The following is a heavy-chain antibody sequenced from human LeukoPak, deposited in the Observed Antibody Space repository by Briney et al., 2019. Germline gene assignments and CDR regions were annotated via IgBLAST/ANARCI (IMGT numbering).Heavy chain of an antibody. Sequence: PGGSLRLSCAASGFTFSSYAMHWVRQAPGKGLEWVAVISYDGSNKYYADSVKGRFTISRDNSKNTLYLQMNSLGAEDTAVYYRARDRGRGYSGYDIRFDYWGQGTLVTVSS. CDR3: ARDRGRGYSGYDIRFDY. CDR1: GFTFSSYA. J-gene: IGHJ4*02. D-gene: IGHD5-12*01. CDR2: ISYDGSNK. V-gene: IGHV3-30-3*01.